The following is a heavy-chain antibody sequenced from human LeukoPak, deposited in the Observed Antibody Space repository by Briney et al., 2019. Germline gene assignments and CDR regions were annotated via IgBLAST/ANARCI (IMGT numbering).Heavy chain of an antibody. Sequence: SVKVSCKASGGTFSSYAISWVRQAPGQGLEWMGRIIPILGIANHAQKFQGRVTITADKSTSTAYMELSSLRSEDTAVYYCARVAQRYYGDYFDYWGQGTLVTVSS. J-gene: IGHJ4*02. D-gene: IGHD3-3*01. CDR2: IIPILGIA. CDR1: GGTFSSYA. V-gene: IGHV1-69*04. CDR3: ARVAQRYYGDYFDY.